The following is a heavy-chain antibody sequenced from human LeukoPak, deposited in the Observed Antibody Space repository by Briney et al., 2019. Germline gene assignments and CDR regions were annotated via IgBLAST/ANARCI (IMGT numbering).Heavy chain of an antibody. V-gene: IGHV4-61*01. J-gene: IGHJ4*02. CDR1: GGSVSSGSYY. CDR2: IYYSGST. CDR3: ARALVGATTFGY. D-gene: IGHD1-26*01. Sequence: PSETLSLTCTVSGGSVSSGSYYWSWIRQPPGKGLEWIGYIYYSGSTNYNPSLKSRVTISVDTSKNQFSLKLSSVTAADTAVYYCARALVGATTFGYWGQGTLVTVSS.